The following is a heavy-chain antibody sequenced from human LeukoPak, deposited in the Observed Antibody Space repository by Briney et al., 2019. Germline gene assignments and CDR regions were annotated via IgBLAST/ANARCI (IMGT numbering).Heavy chain of an antibody. CDR2: IFYSGST. D-gene: IGHD3-10*01. J-gene: IGHJ3*02. V-gene: IGHV4-39*01. CDR1: GGSIISTFYS. CDR3: ARLAYGSGSYLISDGAFDI. Sequence: PSETLSLTCAVSGGSIISTFYSWGWIRQPPGKGLEWIGNIFYSGSTYYNPSLKSRVTMSVDTSNNQLSLTLNSVTAADTAVYYCARLAYGSGSYLISDGAFDIWGQGTLVIVSS.